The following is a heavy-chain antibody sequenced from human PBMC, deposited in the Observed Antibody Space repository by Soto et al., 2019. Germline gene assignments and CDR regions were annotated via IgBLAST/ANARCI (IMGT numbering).Heavy chain of an antibody. V-gene: IGHV3-30*18. J-gene: IGHJ4*02. D-gene: IGHD6-6*01. CDR1: GFTFSSYG. CDR2: ISYDGSNK. CDR3: AKDYSSSSNQDFDY. Sequence: GGSLRLSCAASGFTFSSYGMHWVRQAPGKGLEWVAVISYDGSNKYYADSVKGRFTISRDNSKNTLYLQMNSLRAEDTAVYYCAKDYSSSSNQDFDYWGQGTLVTVSS.